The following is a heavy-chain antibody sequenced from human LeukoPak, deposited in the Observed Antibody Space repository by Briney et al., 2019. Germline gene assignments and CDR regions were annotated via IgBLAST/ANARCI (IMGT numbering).Heavy chain of an antibody. V-gene: IGHV3-30*18. CDR2: ISYDGSNK. CDR1: GFTFSSYG. CDR3: AKELELYYYYGMDV. D-gene: IGHD1-7*01. J-gene: IGHJ6*02. Sequence: GGSLRPSCAASGFTFSSYGMHWVRQAPGKGLEWVAVISYDGSNKYYADSVKGRFTISRDNSKNTLYLQMNSLRAEDTAVYYCAKELELYYYYGMDVWGQGTTVTVSS.